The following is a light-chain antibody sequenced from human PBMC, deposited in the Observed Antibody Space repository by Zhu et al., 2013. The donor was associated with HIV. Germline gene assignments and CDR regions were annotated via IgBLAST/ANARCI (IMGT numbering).Light chain of an antibody. Sequence: QSALTQPASLSGSPGQSIAISCTGTTSDVGGYDLVAWYQHHPGKAPQLIIYEVTKRPSGVSDRFSGSKSGKTASLTISGLQAEDEADYYCCSYAGESTYVFGTGTTVTVL. V-gene: IGLV2-23*02. CDR1: TSDVGGYDL. J-gene: IGLJ1*01. CDR3: CSYAGESTYV. CDR2: EVT.